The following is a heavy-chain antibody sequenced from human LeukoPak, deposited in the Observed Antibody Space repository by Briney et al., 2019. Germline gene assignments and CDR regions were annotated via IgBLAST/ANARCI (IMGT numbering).Heavy chain of an antibody. Sequence: GASVKVSCKASGGTFSSYAISWVRQAPGQGLEWMGGIIPIFGTANYAQKFQGRVTITADESTSTAYMELSSLRSEDTAVYYCARDGPAVAGTYYFDYWGQGSLVTVSS. CDR2: IIPIFGTA. CDR1: GGTFSSYA. V-gene: IGHV1-69*13. D-gene: IGHD6-19*01. J-gene: IGHJ4*02. CDR3: ARDGPAVAGTYYFDY.